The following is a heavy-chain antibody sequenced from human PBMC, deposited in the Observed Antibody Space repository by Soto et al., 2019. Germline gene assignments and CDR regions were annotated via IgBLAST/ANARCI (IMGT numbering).Heavy chain of an antibody. CDR2: IRSKAYGGTT. J-gene: IGHJ5*02. CDR1: GFTFGDYA. D-gene: IGHD3-22*01. Sequence: PGGSLRLSCTASGFTFGDYAMSWFRQAPGKGLEWVGFIRSKAYGGTTQYAASVKGRFTISRDDSKSIAYLQMNSLKTEDTAVYYCTTNYFDSSGYDNGFDPWGQETLLTVSS. CDR3: TTNYFDSSGYDNGFDP. V-gene: IGHV3-49*03.